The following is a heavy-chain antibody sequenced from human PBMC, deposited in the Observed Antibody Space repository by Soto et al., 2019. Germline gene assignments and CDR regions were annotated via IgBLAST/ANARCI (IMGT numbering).Heavy chain of an antibody. V-gene: IGHV3-23*01. Sequence: EVQLLESGGGSVQPAGSLRLSCAASGVTFITYDMTWVRQAPGKGLEWVSVSRGSDGSTYYADSVKGRFTISRDNSTNTVYLQMNSLRADDTAIYYCVKGNWGDYWGQGTLVTVSS. CDR3: VKGNWGDY. CDR1: GVTFITYD. J-gene: IGHJ4*02. CDR2: SRGSDGST. D-gene: IGHD7-27*01.